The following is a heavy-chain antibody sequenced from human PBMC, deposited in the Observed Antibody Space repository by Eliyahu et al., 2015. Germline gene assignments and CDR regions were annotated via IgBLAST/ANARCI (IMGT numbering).Heavy chain of an antibody. CDR1: FNFKNYP. D-gene: IGHD5-18*01. CDR3: ARARPPGDTALDA. V-gene: IGHV3-30*04. CDR2: ISYDGINI. Sequence: FNFKNYPMHWVRQAPDKGLEWVAVISYDGINIYYADSVKGRFTISRDNSKNTLHLQMNSLRLDDTAVYFCARARPPGDTALDAWGQGTLVTVSS. J-gene: IGHJ5*02.